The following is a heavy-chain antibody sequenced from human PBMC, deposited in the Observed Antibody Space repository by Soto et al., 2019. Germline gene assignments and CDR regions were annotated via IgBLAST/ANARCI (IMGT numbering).Heavy chain of an antibody. D-gene: IGHD3-22*01. CDR1: GFTFSSYG. CDR2: ISYDGSNK. J-gene: IGHJ3*02. CDR3: AKDEKVYYYDSSAPPNDI. Sequence: GGSLRLSCAASGFTFSSYGMHWVRQAPGKGLEWVAVISYDGSNKYYADSVKGRFTISRDNSKNTLYLQMNSLRAEDTAVYYCAKDEKVYYYDSSAPPNDIWGQGTMVTVSS. V-gene: IGHV3-30*18.